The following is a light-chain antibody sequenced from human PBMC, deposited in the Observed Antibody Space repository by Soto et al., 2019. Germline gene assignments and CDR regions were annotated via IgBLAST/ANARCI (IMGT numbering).Light chain of an antibody. J-gene: IGKJ1*01. CDR2: WAS. CDR1: QSVIYSSNNKNY. V-gene: IGKV4-1*01. Sequence: DIVMTQSPDSLAVSLGERATINCKSSQSVIYSSNNKNYLAWYQQKPGQPPKLLIYWASTRESGVPDRFSGSGSGTDFTITISSLQAEDVAVYYCQQYYSTPWTFGQGTKVEIK. CDR3: QQYYSTPWT.